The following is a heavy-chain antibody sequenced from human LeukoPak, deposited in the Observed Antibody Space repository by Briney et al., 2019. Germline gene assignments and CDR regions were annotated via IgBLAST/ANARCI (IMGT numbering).Heavy chain of an antibody. V-gene: IGHV3-15*01. Sequence: GGSLRLSCVVSGFTLSSYWMAWVRQAPGKGLEWVGRIKSKTEGGTTVYAAPVKGRFTISRDDSKNMLYLQMNSLKTEDTGVYYCTTVGGYDYFDYWGQGTLVTVSS. CDR2: IKSKTEGGTT. CDR1: GFTLSSYW. D-gene: IGHD5-12*01. CDR3: TTVGGYDYFDY. J-gene: IGHJ4*02.